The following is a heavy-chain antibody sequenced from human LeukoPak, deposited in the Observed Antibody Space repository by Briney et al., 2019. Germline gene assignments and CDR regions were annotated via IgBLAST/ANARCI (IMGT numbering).Heavy chain of an antibody. CDR3: ASRTPTVTNY. CDR2: IYYSGST. D-gene: IGHD4-17*01. CDR1: GGSISSSSYY. J-gene: IGHJ4*02. V-gene: IGHV4-39*01. Sequence: SETLSLTCTVSGGSISSSSYYRGWIRQPPGKGLEWIGSIYYSGSTYYNPSLKSRVTISVDTSKNQFSLKLSSVTAADTAVYYCASRTPTVTNYWGQGTLVTVSS.